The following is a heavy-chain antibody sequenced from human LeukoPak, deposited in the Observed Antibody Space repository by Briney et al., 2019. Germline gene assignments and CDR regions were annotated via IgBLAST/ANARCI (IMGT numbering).Heavy chain of an antibody. V-gene: IGHV3-48*03. Sequence: PGGSLRLSCAASGFIFSNYEMKWVRQAPGKGLEWVSYISSSGSIINYADSVKGRFTISRDNAKSSLYLQMNSLRAEGTAVYYCARAYDILTGLDYWGQGTLVTVSS. D-gene: IGHD3-9*01. CDR3: ARAYDILTGLDY. J-gene: IGHJ4*02. CDR1: GFIFSNYE. CDR2: ISSSGSII.